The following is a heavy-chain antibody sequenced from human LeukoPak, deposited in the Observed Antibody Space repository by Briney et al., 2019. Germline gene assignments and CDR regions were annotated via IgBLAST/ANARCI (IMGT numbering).Heavy chain of an antibody. D-gene: IGHD3-9*01. V-gene: IGHV3-23*01. CDR2: ISASGGST. CDR3: AKGTERYSKNFDY. Sequence: GGSLRLSCAASGFTFSSYGMSWVRQAPGKGLEWVSTISASGGSTYYADSVKGRFTISRDNSKNTLYLQMNSLRDEDTAVYYCAKGTERYSKNFDYWGQGILVSVSS. J-gene: IGHJ4*02. CDR1: GFTFSSYG.